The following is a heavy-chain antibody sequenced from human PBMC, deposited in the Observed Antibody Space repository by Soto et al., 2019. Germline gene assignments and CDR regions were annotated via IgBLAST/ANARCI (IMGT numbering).Heavy chain of an antibody. V-gene: IGHV4-39*01. D-gene: IGHD2-15*01. CDR1: GGSISSSSYY. CDR3: ARLRGYCSGGSCSTHFDY. CDR2: IYYSGST. J-gene: IGHJ4*02. Sequence: QLQLQESGPGLVKPSETLSLTCTVSGGSISSSSYYWGWIRQPPGKGLEWIGSIYYSGSTYYNPSLKSRVTISVDTSKNQFSLKLSSVTAADTAVYYCARLRGYCSGGSCSTHFDYWGQGTLVTVSS.